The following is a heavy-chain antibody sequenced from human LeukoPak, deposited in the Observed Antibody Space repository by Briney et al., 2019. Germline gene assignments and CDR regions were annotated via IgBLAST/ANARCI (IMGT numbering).Heavy chain of an antibody. Sequence: PSETLSLTCTVSGGSISSGGYNWSWIRQHPGKGLEWIGYTYYSGSTYYNPSLKSRVTISVDTSKNQFSLKLSSVTAADTAVYYCARDGYSYGLLRVFDPWGQGTLVTVSS. CDR2: TYYSGST. J-gene: IGHJ5*02. D-gene: IGHD5-18*01. CDR1: GGSISSGGYN. V-gene: IGHV4-31*03. CDR3: ARDGYSYGLLRVFDP.